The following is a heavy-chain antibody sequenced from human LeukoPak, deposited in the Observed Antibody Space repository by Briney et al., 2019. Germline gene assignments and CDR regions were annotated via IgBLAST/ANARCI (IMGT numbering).Heavy chain of an antibody. CDR2: IYTSGST. CDR3: ARDTSIAVAGAFDI. Sequence: PSQTLSLTCTVSGGSISSGSYYWSWIRQPAGKGLEWIGRIYTSGSTNYNPSLKSRVTISVDTSKNQFSLKLSSVTAADTAVYYCARDTSIAVAGAFDIWGQGTMVTVSS. CDR1: GGSISSGSYY. V-gene: IGHV4-61*02. D-gene: IGHD6-19*01. J-gene: IGHJ3*02.